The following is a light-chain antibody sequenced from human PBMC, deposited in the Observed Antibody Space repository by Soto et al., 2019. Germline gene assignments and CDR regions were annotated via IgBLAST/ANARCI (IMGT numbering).Light chain of an antibody. CDR3: QQYNNYPWT. Sequence: DIQMTQSPSTLSASVGDRVTITCRASQNINRRLAWYQQKPGKAPNLLIYDASSLESGVPARFSGGGSGTEFTLTISSLQPDDFSTFYCQQYNNYPWTFAQGTKVEIK. J-gene: IGKJ1*01. CDR2: DAS. CDR1: QNINRR. V-gene: IGKV1-5*01.